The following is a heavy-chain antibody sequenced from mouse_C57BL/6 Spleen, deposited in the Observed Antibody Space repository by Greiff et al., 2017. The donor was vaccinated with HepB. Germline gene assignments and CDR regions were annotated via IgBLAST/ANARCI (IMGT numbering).Heavy chain of an antibody. CDR2: IDPENGDT. D-gene: IGHD2-4*01. Sequence: EVKLQESGAELVRPGASVKLSCTASGFNIKDDYMHWVKQRPEQGLEWIGWIDPENGDTEYASKFQGKATITADTSSNTAYLQLSSLTSEDTAVYYCTRDYDGFAYWGQGTLVTVSA. CDR1: GFNIKDDY. J-gene: IGHJ3*01. CDR3: TRDYDGFAY. V-gene: IGHV14-4*01.